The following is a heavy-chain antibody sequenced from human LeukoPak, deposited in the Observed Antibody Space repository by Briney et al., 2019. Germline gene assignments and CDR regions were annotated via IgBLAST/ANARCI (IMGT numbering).Heavy chain of an antibody. V-gene: IGHV3-48*03. CDR1: GYRFSNYE. D-gene: IGHD3-16*01. CDR3: ASLWELTMA. CDR2: ISIGGDTR. J-gene: IGHJ5*02. Sequence: GGSLRLSCAASGYRFSNYEMDWVRQAPGKGLEWVSYISIGGDTRHYADSVKGRFTISRDNAKNSVYLQMNSLRAEDTAVYFCASLWELTMAWGQGTLVTVSS.